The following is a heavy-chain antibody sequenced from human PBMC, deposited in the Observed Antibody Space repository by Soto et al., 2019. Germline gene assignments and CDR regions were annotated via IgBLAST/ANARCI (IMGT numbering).Heavy chain of an antibody. Sequence: LRLSCAASGFTFSSYGMTWVRQAPGKGLEWVSFSSATGAGTYYADSVKCRFTISRDNSKNTLYLQMTSLRADDTAVYYRAKDCRPAGTYGFYTDFWGQGAMVTVSS. CDR3: AKDCRPAGTYGFYTDF. V-gene: IGHV3-23*01. J-gene: IGHJ4*02. D-gene: IGHD3-16*01. CDR2: SSATGAGT. CDR1: GFTFSSYG.